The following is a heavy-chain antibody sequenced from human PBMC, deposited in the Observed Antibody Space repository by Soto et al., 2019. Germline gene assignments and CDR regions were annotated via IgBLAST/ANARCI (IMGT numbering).Heavy chain of an antibody. CDR2: IYYNGYT. CDR3: AREDCRDGNCSTIDK. Sequence: QVQLQQSGPGLVKPSHTLSLTCTVSGGSLSVGDYYWSWIRQSPGKGLEWIGYIYYNGYTDYNPSLMSRVSISVDTSKNMFSLKLSSVTAADTAVYYCAREDCRDGNCSTIDKWGQGTLVTVSS. V-gene: IGHV4-30-4*01. CDR1: GGSLSVGDYY. J-gene: IGHJ4*02. D-gene: IGHD2-15*01.